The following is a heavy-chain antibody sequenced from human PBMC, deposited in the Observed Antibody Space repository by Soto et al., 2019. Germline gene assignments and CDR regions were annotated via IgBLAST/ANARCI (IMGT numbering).Heavy chain of an antibody. CDR1: GGTFSSYA. D-gene: IGHD6-19*01. V-gene: IGHV1-69*13. J-gene: IGHJ4*02. CDR3: ARVFPGYSSGWYLGY. CDR2: IIPIFGTA. Sequence: SVKVSCKASGGTFSSYAISWVRQAPGQGLEWMGGIIPIFGTANYAQKFQGRVTITADESTSTAYMELSSLRSEDTAVYYCARVFPGYSSGWYLGYWGQGTLVTVSS.